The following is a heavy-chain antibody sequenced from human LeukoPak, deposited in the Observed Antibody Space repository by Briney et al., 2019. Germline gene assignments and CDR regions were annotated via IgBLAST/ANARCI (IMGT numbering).Heavy chain of an antibody. CDR2: ISWNSGSI. CDR3: ARDVGT. V-gene: IGHV3-9*01. CDR1: GFTFDDYA. J-gene: IGHJ5*02. Sequence: GGSLRLSCAASGFTFDDYAMHWVRQAPGKGLEWVSGISWNSGSIGYADSVKGRFTISRDNAKNTLYLQMSSLRAEDTAVYYCARDVGTWGQGTLVTVSS. D-gene: IGHD7-27*01.